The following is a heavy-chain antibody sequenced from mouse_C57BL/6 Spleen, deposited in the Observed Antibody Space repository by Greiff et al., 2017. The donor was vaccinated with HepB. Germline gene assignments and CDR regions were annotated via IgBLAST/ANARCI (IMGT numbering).Heavy chain of an antibody. CDR2: INPNNGGT. V-gene: IGHV1-22*01. CDR1: GYTFTDYN. D-gene: IGHD4-1*01. CDR3: ARKLTGTGYVDY. Sequence: EVQLQQSGPELVKPGASVKMSCKASGYTFTDYNMHWVKQSHGKSLEWIGYINPNNGGTSYNQKFKGKATLTVNKSSSTAYMELRSLTSEDSAVYYCARKLTGTGYVDYWGQGTTLTVSS. J-gene: IGHJ2*01.